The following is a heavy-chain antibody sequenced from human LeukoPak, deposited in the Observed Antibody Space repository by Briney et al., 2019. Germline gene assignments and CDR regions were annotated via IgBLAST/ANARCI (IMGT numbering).Heavy chain of an antibody. Sequence: ASVKVSCKASGYTFTGYYMHWVRQAPGQGLEWMGWINPNSGGTNYAQKFQGRVTMTRDTSISTAYMELSRLRSDDTAVYYCARGKREGIVATISFDYWGQGTLVTVSS. J-gene: IGHJ4*02. V-gene: IGHV1-2*02. CDR1: GYTFTGYY. CDR2: INPNSGGT. CDR3: ARGKREGIVATISFDY. D-gene: IGHD5-12*01.